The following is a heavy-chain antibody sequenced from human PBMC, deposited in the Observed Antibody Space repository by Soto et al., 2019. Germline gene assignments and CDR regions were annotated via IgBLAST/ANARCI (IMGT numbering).Heavy chain of an antibody. CDR2: ISGSSSDK. J-gene: IGHJ4*02. CDR1: GFTFINFG. V-gene: IGHV3-23*01. CDR3: AKYLLMDTSSIFDC. Sequence: XVSLRLSCAASGFTFINFGMAWVRQGPGKGLEWVSAISGSSSDKCYTDSLEGRFTISRDNSKNTLYLEMNNLRADDSAVYYCAKYLLMDTSSIFDCWGQGALVTVSS. D-gene: IGHD2-8*01.